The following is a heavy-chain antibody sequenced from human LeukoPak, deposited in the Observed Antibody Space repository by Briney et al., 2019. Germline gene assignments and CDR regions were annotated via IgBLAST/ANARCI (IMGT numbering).Heavy chain of an antibody. V-gene: IGHV3-53*05. CDR3: AKASSRGDYYYYMDV. J-gene: IGHJ6*03. CDR1: GLIVTRDY. D-gene: IGHD6-6*01. CDR2: IYSGGST. Sequence: GGSLRLSCVVSGLIVTRDYMSWVRQAPGKGLEWVSAIYSGGSTYYADSVKGRFTISRDNAKNSLYLQMNSLRAEDTALYYCAKASSRGDYYYYMDVWGKGTTVTVSS.